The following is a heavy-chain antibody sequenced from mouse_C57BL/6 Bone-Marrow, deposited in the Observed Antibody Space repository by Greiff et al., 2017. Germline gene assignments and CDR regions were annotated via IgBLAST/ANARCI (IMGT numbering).Heavy chain of an antibody. D-gene: IGHD1-1*01. CDR2: IYPRSGNT. CDR1: GYTFTSYG. Sequence: VQLQESGAELARPGASVKLSCKASGYTFTSYGISWVKQRTGQGLEWIGEIYPRSGNTYYNEKFKGKATLTADKSSSTAYMELRSLTSEDSAVYFCARRAYYGSSYGYWGQGTTHTVSS. CDR3: ARRAYYGSSYGY. J-gene: IGHJ2*01. V-gene: IGHV1-81*01.